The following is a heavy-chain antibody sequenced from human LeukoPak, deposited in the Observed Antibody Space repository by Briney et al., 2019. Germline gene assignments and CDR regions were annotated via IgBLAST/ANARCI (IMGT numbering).Heavy chain of an antibody. Sequence: GGSLRLSCAASGLTFSNYVMTWVRQAPGKGLEWVSGLSGSGGSTFYADSVKGRFTISRDNSKNILYLQMISLRADDTAVYYCARGPYGDYGRLGEGAFDIWGQGTVVTVSS. CDR3: ARGPYGDYGRLGEGAFDI. CDR2: LSGSGGST. CDR1: GLTFSNYV. J-gene: IGHJ3*02. D-gene: IGHD4-17*01. V-gene: IGHV3-23*01.